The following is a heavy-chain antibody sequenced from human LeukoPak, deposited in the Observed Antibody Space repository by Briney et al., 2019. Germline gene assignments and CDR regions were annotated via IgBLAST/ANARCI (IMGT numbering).Heavy chain of an antibody. CDR3: ADVGAFDY. J-gene: IGHJ4*02. CDR1: GFTFSDHY. Sequence: GGSLRLSCAASGFTFSDHYIDWVRQAPGKGLEWIGRIKAKVDRDTTQYAASVKGRFTISRDDSKNSAYLQMNSLESEDTAVHFCADVGAFDYWGQGTLVTVSS. V-gene: IGHV3-72*01. D-gene: IGHD1-26*01. CDR2: IKAKVDRDTT.